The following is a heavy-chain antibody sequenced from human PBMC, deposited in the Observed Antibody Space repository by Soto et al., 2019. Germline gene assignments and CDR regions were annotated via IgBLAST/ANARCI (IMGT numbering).Heavy chain of an antibody. CDR3: AREHYGDYAPNYYYYYGMDV. Sequence: ASVKVSCKASGYTFTGYYMHWVRQAPGQGPEWMGWINPNSGGTNYAQKFQGRVTMTRDTSISTAYMELSRLRSDDTAVYYCAREHYGDYAPNYYYYYGMDVWGQGTTVTVSS. J-gene: IGHJ6*02. V-gene: IGHV1-2*02. D-gene: IGHD4-17*01. CDR1: GYTFTGYY. CDR2: INPNSGGT.